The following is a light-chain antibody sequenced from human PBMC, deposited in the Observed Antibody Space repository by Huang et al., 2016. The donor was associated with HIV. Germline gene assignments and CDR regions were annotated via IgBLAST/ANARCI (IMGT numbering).Light chain of an antibody. CDR2: EAS. V-gene: IGKV3-11*01. J-gene: IGKJ4*01. CDR3: QQRTKWPPVLT. CDR1: QSVGVY. Sequence: EIVLTQSPATLSFSPGDRATLSCRASQSVGVYLSWYQQKPGQAPRLLLFEASNRATGIPDRGSGSGSGTDFTLTIDSLQPDDFAIYYCQQRTKWPPVLTFGGGTRVEIK.